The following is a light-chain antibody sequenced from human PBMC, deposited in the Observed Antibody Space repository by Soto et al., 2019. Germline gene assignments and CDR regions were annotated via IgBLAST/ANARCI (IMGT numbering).Light chain of an antibody. Sequence: EVVLTQSPATLSLSPGERANLSCRTSQSVSRTLAWYQQKSGQAPRLLIYDASNRATGIPTRFSGSGSGTDFTLTISSIEPEDVAVYYCQQRYNWPQTFGQGTKVEIK. CDR2: DAS. CDR3: QQRYNWPQT. CDR1: QSVSRT. J-gene: IGKJ1*01. V-gene: IGKV3-11*01.